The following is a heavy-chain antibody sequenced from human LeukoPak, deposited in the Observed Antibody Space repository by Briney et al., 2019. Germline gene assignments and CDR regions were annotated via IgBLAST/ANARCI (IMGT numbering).Heavy chain of an antibody. D-gene: IGHD3-22*01. CDR1: GGSISDYH. V-gene: IGHV4-59*01. CDR3: ARGRTYYYDSSGYYVDY. CDR2: IYNRGTT. Sequence: SETLSLTCTVSGGSISDYHWTWIRQPPGKALEYIGYIYNRGTTYYNPSLKSRVTISADTSKKQFSLKLTSLTAADTAVYYCARGRTYYYDSSGYYVDYWGQGTLVTVSS. J-gene: IGHJ4*02.